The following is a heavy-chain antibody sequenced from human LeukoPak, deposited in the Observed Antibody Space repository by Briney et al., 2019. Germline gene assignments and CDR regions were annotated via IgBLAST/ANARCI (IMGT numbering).Heavy chain of an antibody. J-gene: IGHJ2*01. CDR3: GSVRGILSYFDL. Sequence: ASVKVSCKASGYTFSDYYIHWVRQAPGQGPEWMGWINLNTGGTNYAQKFDGRFSMTRDTSINTAFMELSGLTFDDTAVYYCGSVRGILSYFDLWGRGTLVTVPS. CDR1: GYTFSDYY. D-gene: IGHD3-16*01. CDR2: INLNTGGT. V-gene: IGHV1-2*02.